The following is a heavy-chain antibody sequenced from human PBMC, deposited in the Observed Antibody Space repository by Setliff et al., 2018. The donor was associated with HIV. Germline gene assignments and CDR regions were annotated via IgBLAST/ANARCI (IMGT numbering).Heavy chain of an antibody. V-gene: IGHV1-69*13. CDR2: IIPLFGTA. CDR3: ARSGGTSQYHFYMDV. CDR1: GGSFSDYA. J-gene: IGHJ6*03. Sequence: SVKVSCKASGGSFSDYAINWVRQAPGQGLEWVGGIIPLFGTANYAQKFLGRVTITADEATVTAYMQLSSLSSDDTAVYYCARSGGTSQYHFYMDVWGKGTTVTVSS. D-gene: IGHD3-16*01.